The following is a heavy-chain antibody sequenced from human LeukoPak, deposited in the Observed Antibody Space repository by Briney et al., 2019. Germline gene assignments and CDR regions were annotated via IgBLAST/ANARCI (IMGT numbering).Heavy chain of an antibody. CDR1: GGSISSSSYY. D-gene: IGHD6-19*01. CDR2: IYYSGST. V-gene: IGHV4-39*01. CDR3: ARQMSSGWFVRWFDP. J-gene: IGHJ5*02. Sequence: SETLSLTCTVSGGSISSSSYYWGWIRQPPGKGLEWIGSIYYSGSTYYNPSLKSRVTISVDTSKNQFSLKLSSVTTADTAVYYCARQMSSGWFVRWFDPWGQGTLVTVSS.